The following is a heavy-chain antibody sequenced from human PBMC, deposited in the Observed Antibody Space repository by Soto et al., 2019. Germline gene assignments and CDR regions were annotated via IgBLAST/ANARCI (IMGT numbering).Heavy chain of an antibody. Sequence: PGGSLRLSCAASGFTFSSYAMHWVRQAPGKGLEWVAVISYGGTTEYAASVKGRFTISRDDSKSIAYLQMNSLKTEDTAVYYCTRDGARRWDYYYYGMDVWGQGTTVTVSS. V-gene: IGHV3-49*04. J-gene: IGHJ6*02. CDR2: ISYGGTT. D-gene: IGHD1-26*01. CDR1: GFTFSSYA. CDR3: TRDGARRWDYYYYGMDV.